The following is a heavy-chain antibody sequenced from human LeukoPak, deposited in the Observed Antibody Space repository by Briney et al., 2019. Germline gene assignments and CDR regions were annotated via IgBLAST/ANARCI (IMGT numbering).Heavy chain of an antibody. CDR2: IYYSGST. J-gene: IGHJ4*02. CDR1: GGSISSSSYY. D-gene: IGHD3-10*01. CDR3: ARGSFYNPPEGDFDS. Sequence: SETLSLTCTVSGGSISSSSYYWGWIRQPPGKGLEWIGSIYYSGSTYYNPSLKSRVTISVDTSKNQFSLKLSSVTAADTAVYYCARGSFYNPPEGDFDSWGQGTMVTVSS. V-gene: IGHV4-39*01.